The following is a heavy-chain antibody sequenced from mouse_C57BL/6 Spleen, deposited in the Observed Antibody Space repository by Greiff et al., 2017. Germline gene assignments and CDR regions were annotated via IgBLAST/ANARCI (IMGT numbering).Heavy chain of an antibody. CDR1: GYTFTSYW. J-gene: IGHJ3*01. Sequence: QVQLQQPGAELVKPGASVKLSCTASGYTFTSYWMHWVKQRPGRGLEWIGRIDPNSGGTKYNEKFKSKATLTVDKPSSTAYMQLSSLTSEDSAVYYCARGIYYGYDRVYFAYWGQGTLVTVSA. D-gene: IGHD2-2*01. CDR2: IDPNSGGT. CDR3: ARGIYYGYDRVYFAY. V-gene: IGHV1-72*01.